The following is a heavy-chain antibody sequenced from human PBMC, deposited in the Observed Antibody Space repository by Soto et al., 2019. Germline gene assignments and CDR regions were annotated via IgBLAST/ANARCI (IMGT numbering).Heavy chain of an antibody. J-gene: IGHJ4*02. V-gene: IGHV4-59*01. CDR3: AREAVGGSSSYYFRYFDY. CDR2: IYYSGST. CDR1: GGCISSYY. D-gene: IGHD3-22*01. Sequence: SESLSLTCTVSGGCISSYYWSWIRQPPGKGLEWIGYIYYSGSTNYNPSLKSRVTISVDTSKNQFSLKLSSVTAADTAVYYCAREAVGGSSSYYFRYFDYWGQGTLLTVSS.